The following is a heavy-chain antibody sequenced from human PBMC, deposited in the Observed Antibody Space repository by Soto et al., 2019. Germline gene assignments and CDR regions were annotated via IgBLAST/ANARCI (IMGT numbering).Heavy chain of an antibody. D-gene: IGHD2-21*02. V-gene: IGHV3-15*01. CDR3: TTDPPYCGGDCSHPFDY. J-gene: IGHJ4*02. CDR2: IKSKTGGGTT. Sequence: EVQLVESGGGLVKPGGSLRLSCAASGFTFSNAWVSWVRQAPGKGLEWVGRIKSKTGGGTTAYAAPVKGRFTISRDDSKNTLYLQMNSLKTEDTAVYYCTTDPPYCGGDCSHPFDYWGQGTLVTVSS. CDR1: GFTFSNAW.